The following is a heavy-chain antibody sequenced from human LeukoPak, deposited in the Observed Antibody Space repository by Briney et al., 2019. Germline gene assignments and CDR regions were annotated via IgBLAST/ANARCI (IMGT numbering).Heavy chain of an antibody. CDR3: ARHRSSWLIDY. CDR2: ISDSGGNT. Sequence: PGGSLRLSCAASGVTFNSYAMSWVRQAPWERLQWVSGISDSGGNTYYADSVRGRFTISRDNSKNTLYLQMNSLRAEDTAVYYCARHRSSWLIDYWGQGTLVTVSS. V-gene: IGHV3-23*01. J-gene: IGHJ4*02. D-gene: IGHD6-6*01. CDR1: GVTFNSYA.